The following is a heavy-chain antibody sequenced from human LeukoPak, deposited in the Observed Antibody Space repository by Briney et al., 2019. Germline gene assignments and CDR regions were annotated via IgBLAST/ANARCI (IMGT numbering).Heavy chain of an antibody. D-gene: IGHD6-13*01. CDR2: IRYDGSNK. Sequence: GGSLRLSCAASGFTFSSYGMHWVRQAPGKGLEWVAFIRYDGSNKYYADSVKGRFTIFRDNSKNTLYLQMNSLRAEDTAVYYCANTYSSSWYGGVYWGQGTLVTVSS. J-gene: IGHJ4*02. CDR3: ANTYSSSWYGGVY. V-gene: IGHV3-30*02. CDR1: GFTFSSYG.